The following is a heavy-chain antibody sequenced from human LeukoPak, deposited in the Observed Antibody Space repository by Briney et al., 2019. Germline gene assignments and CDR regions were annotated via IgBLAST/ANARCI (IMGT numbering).Heavy chain of an antibody. CDR3: ARDAGWEFDY. J-gene: IGHJ4*02. V-gene: IGHV4-59*01. CDR2: IYYSGST. D-gene: IGHD1-26*01. Sequence: SETLSLTCTVSGGSISSYYWSWIRQPPGKGLEWIGYIYYSGSTNYNPSLKSRVTISVDTSKNQFSLKLSSVTAADTAVYYCARDAGWEFDYWGQGTLVTVSS. CDR1: GGSISSYY.